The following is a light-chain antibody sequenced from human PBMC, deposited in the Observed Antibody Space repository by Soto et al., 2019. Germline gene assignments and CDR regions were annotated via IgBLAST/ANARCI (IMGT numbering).Light chain of an antibody. CDR1: QSVKNH. V-gene: IGKV3D-15*01. Sequence: EIVMTQSPATLSVPSGEGITLSCRASQSVKNHLAWYQHKPGQSPRLLIYDASTRATGVPARFSAGGSGTEFTLVISSLQSEDAAVYFCQEYNAWPPGTFGQGTKVEIK. CDR2: DAS. CDR3: QEYNAWPPGT. J-gene: IGKJ1*01.